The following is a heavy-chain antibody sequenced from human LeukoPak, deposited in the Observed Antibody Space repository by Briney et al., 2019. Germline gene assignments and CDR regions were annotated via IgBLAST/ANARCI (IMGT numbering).Heavy chain of an antibody. CDR1: GFTFSSYA. CDR3: AKRYSGYDYYMDV. D-gene: IGHD5-12*01. Sequence: GGSLRLSCAASGFTFSSYAMSWVRQAPGRGLEWVSAISGSGGSTYYADSVKGRFTISRDNSKNTLYLQMNSLRAEDTAVYYCAKRYSGYDYYMDVWGKGTTVTVSS. J-gene: IGHJ6*03. V-gene: IGHV3-23*01. CDR2: ISGSGGST.